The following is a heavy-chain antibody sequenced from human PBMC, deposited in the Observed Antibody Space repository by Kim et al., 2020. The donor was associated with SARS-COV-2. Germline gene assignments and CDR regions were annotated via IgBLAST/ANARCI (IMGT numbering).Heavy chain of an antibody. CDR3: ARGFTKYDSSGLIDY. CDR2: IYYSGST. CDR1: GGSISSGGYY. V-gene: IGHV4-31*03. Sequence: SETLSLTCTVSGGSISSGGYYWSWIRQHPGKGLEWIGYIYYSGSTYYNPSLKSRVTISVDTSKNQFSLKLSSVTAADTAVYYCARGFTKYDSSGLIDYWGQGTLVTVSS. J-gene: IGHJ4*02. D-gene: IGHD3-22*01.